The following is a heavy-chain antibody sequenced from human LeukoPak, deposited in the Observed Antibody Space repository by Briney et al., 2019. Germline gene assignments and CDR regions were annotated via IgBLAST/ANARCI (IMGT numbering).Heavy chain of an antibody. CDR3: SGGLSDYGSGSPWGYYYYMDV. D-gene: IGHD3-10*01. Sequence: GGSLRLSCAASGFTFSNAWMSWVRQAPGKGLEWVGRIKSKTDGGTTDYAAPVKGRFTISRDDSKNTLYLQMNSLKTEDAAVYYCSGGLSDYGSGSPWGYYYYMDVWGKGTTVTISS. CDR1: GFTFSNAW. CDR2: IKSKTDGGTT. V-gene: IGHV3-15*01. J-gene: IGHJ6*03.